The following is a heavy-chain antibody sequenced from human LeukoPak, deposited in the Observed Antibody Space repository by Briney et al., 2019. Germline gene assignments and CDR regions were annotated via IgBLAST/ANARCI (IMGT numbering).Heavy chain of an antibody. V-gene: IGHV4-61*01. D-gene: IGHD6-13*01. J-gene: IGHJ3*01. Sequence: SETLSLTCSVSGASVSSGSYYWSWIRQPPGKGLEWIGYMYYSGSTNYNPSLKSRVTISVDTSKNQFSLTLNSVTAAGTAAYYCARDLPLAAAAKDVFDLWGQGTLVAVSS. CDR2: MYYSGST. CDR1: GASVSSGSYY. CDR3: ARDLPLAAAAKDVFDL.